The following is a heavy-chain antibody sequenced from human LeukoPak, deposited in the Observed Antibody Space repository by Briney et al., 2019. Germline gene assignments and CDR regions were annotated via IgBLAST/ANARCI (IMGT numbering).Heavy chain of an antibody. CDR3: ARPHIVAVTGTDGWFDS. V-gene: IGHV3-23*01. J-gene: IGHJ5*01. Sequence: QPGGSLRLSCADSGFTFSSYAMSWVRQAPGKGLEWVSAISGSGGSTYYADSVKGRFTISRDNSKNTLYLQMNSLRTEDTAVYYCARPHIVAVTGTDGWFDSWGQGSLVTVSS. CDR2: ISGSGGST. D-gene: IGHD2-21*02. CDR1: GFTFSSYA.